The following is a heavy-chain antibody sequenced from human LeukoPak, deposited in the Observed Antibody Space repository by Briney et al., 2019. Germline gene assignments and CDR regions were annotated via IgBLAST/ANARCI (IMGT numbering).Heavy chain of an antibody. CDR3: AKDQDFGYCSSTSCYWFGYYYYGMDV. CDR1: GFTFSSYG. Sequence: SGGSLRLSCAASGFTFSSYGMHWVRQAPGKGLEWVAVISYDGSNKYYADSVKGRFTISRDNSKNTPYLQMNSLRAEDTAVYYCAKDQDFGYCSSTSCYWFGYYYYGMDVWGQGTTVTVSS. V-gene: IGHV3-30*18. J-gene: IGHJ6*02. CDR2: ISYDGSNK. D-gene: IGHD2-2*03.